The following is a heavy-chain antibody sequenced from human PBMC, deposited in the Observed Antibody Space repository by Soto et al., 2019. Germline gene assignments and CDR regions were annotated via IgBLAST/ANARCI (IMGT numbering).Heavy chain of an antibody. CDR1: GFTFSNYA. CDR3: AKDSVSHNGIYDAFDI. J-gene: IGHJ3*02. CDR2: LGGGNDV. Sequence: VQLLESGGGLVQPGGSLRLSCEASGFTFSNYAMSWVRQAPGEGPEWVSTLGGGNDVFYADSVKGRFTISRDDSRNTLELRMDNLRVEDTAIYFCAKDSVSHNGIYDAFDIWGQGTVVTVSS. V-gene: IGHV3-23*01. D-gene: IGHD3-3*02.